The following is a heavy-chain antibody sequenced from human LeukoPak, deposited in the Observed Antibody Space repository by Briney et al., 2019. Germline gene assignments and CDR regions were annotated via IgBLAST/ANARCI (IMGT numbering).Heavy chain of an antibody. CDR2: IYHSGST. CDR1: GGSISSSNW. Sequence: PSETLSLTCAVSGGSISSSNWWSWVRQPPGKGLEWIGEIYHSGSTDYHPSLKSRVTISVDTSKNQFSLKLRSVTAADTAVYYCARDKVPGDYWGQGILVTVSS. J-gene: IGHJ4*02. CDR3: ARDKVPGDY. D-gene: IGHD7-27*01. V-gene: IGHV4-4*02.